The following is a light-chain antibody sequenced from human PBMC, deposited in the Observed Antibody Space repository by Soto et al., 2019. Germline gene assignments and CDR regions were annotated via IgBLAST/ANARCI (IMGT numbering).Light chain of an antibody. Sequence: EKVMKHSPATLSVSPGERATLSCRASQSVSSNLAWYQQKPGQAPRLLIYGASTRATGIPARFSGSGSGTEFTLTISSLQSEDFAVYYCQQYNYWPRTFGQGTKVDIK. CDR2: GAS. CDR3: QQYNYWPRT. J-gene: IGKJ1*01. CDR1: QSVSSN. V-gene: IGKV3-15*01.